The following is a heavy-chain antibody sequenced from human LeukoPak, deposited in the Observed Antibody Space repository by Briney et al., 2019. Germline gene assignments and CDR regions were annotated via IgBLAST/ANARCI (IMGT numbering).Heavy chain of an antibody. CDR1: GFTFSSYA. D-gene: IGHD3-22*01. V-gene: IGHV3-23*01. Sequence: GGSLRLSCAASGFTFSSYAMSWVRQAPGKGLEWVSAISGSGGSTYYADSVKGRFTISRDNSKNTLYLQMNSLRAEDTAVYYCAKDGYDSSGYRTSFDYWGQGTLVTASS. CDR2: ISGSGGST. J-gene: IGHJ4*02. CDR3: AKDGYDSSGYRTSFDY.